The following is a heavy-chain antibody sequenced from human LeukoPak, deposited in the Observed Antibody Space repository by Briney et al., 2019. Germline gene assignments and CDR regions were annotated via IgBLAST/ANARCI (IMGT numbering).Heavy chain of an antibody. Sequence: SETLSLTCTVSGGSISSYYWSWIRQPPGKGLEWIGYIYYSGSTNYNPSLKSRVTISVDTSKSQFSLKLSSVTAADTAVYYCARALNYGSGSYLSYYYYYMDVWGKGTTVTISS. V-gene: IGHV4-59*01. D-gene: IGHD3-10*01. CDR2: IYYSGST. CDR1: GGSISSYY. J-gene: IGHJ6*03. CDR3: ARALNYGSGSYLSYYYYYMDV.